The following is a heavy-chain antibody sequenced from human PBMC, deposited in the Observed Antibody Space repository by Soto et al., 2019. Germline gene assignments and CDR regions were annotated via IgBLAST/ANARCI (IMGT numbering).Heavy chain of an antibody. J-gene: IGHJ4*02. D-gene: IGHD4-17*01. V-gene: IGHV3-30*18. CDR1: GFTFSSYG. CDR3: AKGSGSTVTRSYYFDY. Sequence: AGSLRLSCAASGFTFSSYGMHWVRQAPGKGLEWVAVISYDGSNKYYADSVKGRFTISRDSPKNTLYLQMNSLRAEDTAVYYCAKGSGSTVTRSYYFDYWGQGTLVTVSS. CDR2: ISYDGSNK.